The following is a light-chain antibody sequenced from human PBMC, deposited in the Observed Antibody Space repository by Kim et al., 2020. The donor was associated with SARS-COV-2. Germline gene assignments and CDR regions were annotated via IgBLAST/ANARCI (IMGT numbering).Light chain of an antibody. CDR3: AAWDDNLSGVV. CDR2: KNN. V-gene: IGLV1-47*01. Sequence: PGQRVTISCSGSSTNIGNFVDCYQHLPGTAPKLLIYKNNQRPSGVSDRFSASKSGTSASLAISGLRSDDEADYYCAAWDDNLSGVVFGGGTKLTVL. J-gene: IGLJ2*01. CDR1: STNIGNF.